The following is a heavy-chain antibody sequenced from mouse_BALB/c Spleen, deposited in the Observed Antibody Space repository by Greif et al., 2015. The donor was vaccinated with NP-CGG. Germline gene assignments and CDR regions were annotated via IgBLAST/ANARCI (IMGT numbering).Heavy chain of an antibody. CDR1: GFTFSSYG. CDR2: INSNGGCT. D-gene: IGHD1-2*01. V-gene: IGHV5-6-3*01. J-gene: IGHJ4*01. Sequence: EVMLVESGGGLVQPGGSLKLSCAASGFTFSSYGMSWVRQTPDKRLELVATINSNGGCTYYPDSVKGRFTISRDNAKNTLYLQMSSLKSEDTAMYYCARAHYYGYEGAMDYWGQGTSVTVSS. CDR3: ARAHYYGYEGAMDY.